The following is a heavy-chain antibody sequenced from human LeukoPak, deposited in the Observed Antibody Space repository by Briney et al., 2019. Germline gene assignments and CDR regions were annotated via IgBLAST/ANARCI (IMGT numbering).Heavy chain of an antibody. CDR3: ARDLYDSSGYYAPFDY. V-gene: IGHV3-11*01. D-gene: IGHD3-22*01. Sequence: GGSLRLSCAASGFTFSDYYMSWIRQAPGKGLEWVSYISSSGSTIYYADSVKGRFTISRDNAKNSLHLQMNSLRAEGTAVYYCARDLYDSSGYYAPFDYWGQGTLVTVSS. CDR2: ISSSGSTI. CDR1: GFTFSDYY. J-gene: IGHJ4*02.